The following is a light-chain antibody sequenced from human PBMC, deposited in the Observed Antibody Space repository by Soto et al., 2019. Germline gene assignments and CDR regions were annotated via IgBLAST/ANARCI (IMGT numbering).Light chain of an antibody. CDR1: QDVKTN. Sequence: EIVMTQSPVTLSLSPGERATLSCRASQDVKTNFAWYQQKPGQAPRLLIYGASTRATGIAARFSGTGSGTQFTLTISNLQSGDFAVYYCQHYNGWPPYTFGQGTKL. V-gene: IGKV3-15*01. CDR2: GAS. J-gene: IGKJ2*01. CDR3: QHYNGWPPYT.